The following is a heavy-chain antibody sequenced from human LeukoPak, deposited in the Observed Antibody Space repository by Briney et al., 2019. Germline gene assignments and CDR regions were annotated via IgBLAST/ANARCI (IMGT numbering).Heavy chain of an antibody. D-gene: IGHD3-22*01. CDR1: GGSISSYY. CDR3: ARLMAPVAPPFSGDSSGYYREID. CDR2: TYYSGST. V-gene: IGHV4-59*08. J-gene: IGHJ4*02. Sequence: SETLSLTCTVSGGSISSYYWSWIRQPPGKGLEWIGYTYYSGSTNYNPSLKSRVTISVDTSKNQFSLKLSSAAAADTAVYYCARLMAPVAPPFSGDSSGYYREIDWGQGTLVTVSS.